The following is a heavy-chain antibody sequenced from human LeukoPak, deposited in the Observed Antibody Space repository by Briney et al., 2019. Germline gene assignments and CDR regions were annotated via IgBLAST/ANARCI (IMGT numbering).Heavy chain of an antibody. V-gene: IGHV4-4*02. Sequence: SGTLSLTCAVSGASISSINWWSWVRQSPGKGLEWIGEIFHSGNTNNNPSLKSRVTISVDKSKNQFSLKLSSVTAADTAVYYCAREADTSSWSRYYFDHWGQGTLVTVSS. CDR2: IFHSGNT. CDR1: GASISSINW. D-gene: IGHD6-13*01. J-gene: IGHJ4*02. CDR3: AREADTSSWSRYYFDH.